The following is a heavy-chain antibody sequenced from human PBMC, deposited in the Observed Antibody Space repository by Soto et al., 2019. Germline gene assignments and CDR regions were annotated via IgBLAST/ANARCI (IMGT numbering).Heavy chain of an antibody. V-gene: IGHV3-30*18. CDR2: ISYDGSNK. J-gene: IGHJ6*02. CDR1: GFTFSSYG. CDR3: AKDVVVGATTGLGDYYYYYGMDV. D-gene: IGHD1-26*01. Sequence: GGSLRLSCAASGFTFSSYGMHWVRQAPGKXLEWVAVISYDGSNKYYADSVKGRFTISRDNSKNTLYLQMNSLRAEDTAVYYCAKDVVVGATTGLGDYYYYYGMDVWGQGTTVTVSS.